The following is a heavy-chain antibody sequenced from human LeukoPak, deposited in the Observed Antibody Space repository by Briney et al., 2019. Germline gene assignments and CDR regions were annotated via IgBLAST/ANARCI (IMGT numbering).Heavy chain of an antibody. CDR3: ARPGIAATGVFDC. J-gene: IGHJ4*02. CDR1: GGSVSSSGYY. V-gene: IGHV4-39*01. Sequence: PSETLSLTCTVSGGSVSSSGYYWGWIRQPPGKGLEWIGSIYYSGSTYYNPSLMSRVSISVDTSKNQFSLNLTSVTAADTAVYFCARPGIAATGVFDCWGQGTLVTVSS. D-gene: IGHD6-13*01. CDR2: IYYSGST.